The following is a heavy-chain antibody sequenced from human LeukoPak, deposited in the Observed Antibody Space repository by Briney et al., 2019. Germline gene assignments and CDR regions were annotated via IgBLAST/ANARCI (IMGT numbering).Heavy chain of an antibody. V-gene: IGHV3-30*02. CDR1: GFTFSSYG. Sequence: GGSLRLSCAASGFTFSSYGMHWVRQAPGKGLEWVAFIRYDGTNKYYADSVKGRFTISRDNFKNTLYLKMNNLRAEDTAVYYCAKDRDILTGYRPDDAFDIWGQGTMVTVSS. CDR2: IRYDGTNK. D-gene: IGHD3-9*01. J-gene: IGHJ3*02. CDR3: AKDRDILTGYRPDDAFDI.